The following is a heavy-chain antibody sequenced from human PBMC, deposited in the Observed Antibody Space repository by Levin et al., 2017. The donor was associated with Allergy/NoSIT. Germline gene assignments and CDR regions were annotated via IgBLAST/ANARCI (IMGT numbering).Heavy chain of an antibody. Sequence: TTSETLSLTCAVSGGSISSSNWWSWVRQPPGKGLEWIGEIYHSGSTNYNPSLKSRVTISVDKSKNQFSLKLSSVTAADTAVYYCARDSGSGWSTTTYYYGMDVWGQGTTVTVSS. J-gene: IGHJ6*02. CDR3: ARDSGSGWSTTTYYYGMDV. D-gene: IGHD6-19*01. CDR2: IYHSGST. V-gene: IGHV4-4*02. CDR1: GGSISSSNW.